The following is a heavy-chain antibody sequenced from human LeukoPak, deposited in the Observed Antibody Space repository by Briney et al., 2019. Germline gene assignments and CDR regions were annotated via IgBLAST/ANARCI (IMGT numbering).Heavy chain of an antibody. CDR1: GYTFTTYA. D-gene: IGHD2-15*01. V-gene: IGHV1-3*01. CDR3: ARDPIGSRWPYYFDY. Sequence: ASVKVSCKASGYTFTTYAMHWVRQAPGQRLEWMGWISAGNGNTKYSQKFQARVTITRDTSASTAYMELSSLRSEDTAVYYCARDPIGSRWPYYFDYWGQGTLVTVSS. J-gene: IGHJ4*02. CDR2: ISAGNGNT.